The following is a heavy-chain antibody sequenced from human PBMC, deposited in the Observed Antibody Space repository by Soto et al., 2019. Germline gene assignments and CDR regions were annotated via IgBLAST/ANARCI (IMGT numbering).Heavy chain of an antibody. D-gene: IGHD3-3*01. CDR2: IDPSDSYT. Sequence: GESLKISCKGSGYSFTSYWISWVRQMPGKGLEWMGRIDPSDSYTNYSPSFQGHVTISADKSISTAYLQWSSLKASDTAMYYCARQGFLELPAPYYYYGMDVWGQGTTVTVSS. J-gene: IGHJ6*02. CDR1: GYSFTSYW. CDR3: ARQGFLELPAPYYYYGMDV. V-gene: IGHV5-10-1*01.